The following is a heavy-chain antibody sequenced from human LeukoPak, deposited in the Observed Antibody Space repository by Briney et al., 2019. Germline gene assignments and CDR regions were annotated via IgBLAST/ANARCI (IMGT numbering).Heavy chain of an antibody. CDR2: ISSSGSKI. J-gene: IGHJ4*02. CDR3: ARDLVQLWSKDF. V-gene: IGHV3-48*03. Sequence: GGSLRLSCAASAFTFSSYEMSWVRQAPGKGLEWVSYISSSGSKIYYADSVKGRFTISRDNAKNSLYLQMNSLRAEDTAVYYCARDLVQLWSKDFWGQGTLVTVSS. CDR1: AFTFSSYE. D-gene: IGHD5-18*01.